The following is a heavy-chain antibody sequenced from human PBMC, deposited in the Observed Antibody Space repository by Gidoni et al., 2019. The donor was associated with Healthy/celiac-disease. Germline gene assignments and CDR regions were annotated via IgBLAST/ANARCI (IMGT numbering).Heavy chain of an antibody. CDR3: ARVSTTARPYYGMDV. CDR1: GGSISSGSYY. Sequence: QVQLQESGPGLVKPSQTLSLTCTVSGGSISSGSYYWSWIRQPAGKGLEWIGRIYTSGSTNYNPSLKSRVTISVDTSKNQFSLKLSSVTAADTAVYYCARVSTTARPYYGMDVWGQGTTVTVSS. J-gene: IGHJ6*02. V-gene: IGHV4-61*02. D-gene: IGHD6-6*01. CDR2: IYTSGST.